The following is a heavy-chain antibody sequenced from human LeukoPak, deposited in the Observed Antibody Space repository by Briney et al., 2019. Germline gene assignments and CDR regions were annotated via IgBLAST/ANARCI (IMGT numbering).Heavy chain of an antibody. CDR2: INTGGST. V-gene: IGHV3-66*01. CDR1: GFTVFRNN. D-gene: IGHD3-10*01. Sequence: GGSLRLSCAASGFTVFRNNMNWVRQAPGKGLEWVSFINTGGSTFCADSVKGRFTISRDNFKNTVSLQMNSLRAEDTALYYCVRDPGVRGPSGYYYYMDVWGKGTTVTISS. CDR3: VRDPGVRGPSGYYYYMDV. J-gene: IGHJ6*03.